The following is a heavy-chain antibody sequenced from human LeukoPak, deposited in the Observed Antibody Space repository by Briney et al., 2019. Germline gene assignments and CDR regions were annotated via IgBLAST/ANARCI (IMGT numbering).Heavy chain of an antibody. D-gene: IGHD4-17*01. V-gene: IGHV1-2*02. CDR2: INPNSGGT. Sequence: ASVKVSCKASGYTFTGYYMHWVRQAPGQGLEWMGWINPNSGGTNYAQKFQGRVTMTRDTSIGTAYMELSRLRSDDTAVYYCARGHDYGDFFDYWGQGTLVTVSS. CDR3: ARGHDYGDFFDY. CDR1: GYTFTGYY. J-gene: IGHJ4*02.